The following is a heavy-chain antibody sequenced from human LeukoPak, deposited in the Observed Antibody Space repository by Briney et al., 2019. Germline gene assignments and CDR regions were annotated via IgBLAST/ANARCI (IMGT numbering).Heavy chain of an antibody. CDR2: INPNSGGT. J-gene: IGHJ5*02. CDR3: ARSPRDSSGSYYGPGWFDP. D-gene: IGHD1-26*01. V-gene: IGHV1-2*02. Sequence: ASVKVSCKASGYTFTGYYMHWVRQAPGQGLEWMGWINPNSGGTNYAQKFQGRVTMTRDTSISTAYMELSRLRSEDTAVYYCARSPRDSSGSYYGPGWFDPWGQGTLVTVSS. CDR1: GYTFTGYY.